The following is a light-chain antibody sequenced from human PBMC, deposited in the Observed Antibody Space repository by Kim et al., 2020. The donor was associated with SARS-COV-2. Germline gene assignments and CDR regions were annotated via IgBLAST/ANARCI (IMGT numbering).Light chain of an antibody. J-gene: IGLJ1*01. CDR1: SSNIGAGYD. CDR2: GNT. Sequence: QSVLTQPPSVFGAPGQRVTISCTWSSSNIGAGYDVHWYQQFPGTAPKLLIYGNTNRPSGVPDRFSGSKSGTSASLAITGLQAEDEADYFCQSYDNSLSGYVFATGTKVTVL. CDR3: QSYDNSLSGYV. V-gene: IGLV1-40*01.